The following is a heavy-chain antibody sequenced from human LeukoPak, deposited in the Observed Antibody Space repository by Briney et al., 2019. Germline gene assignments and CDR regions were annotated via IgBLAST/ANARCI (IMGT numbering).Heavy chain of an antibody. Sequence: SETLSLTCAVYGGSFSGHYWSWIRQPPGKGLEWIGEINHSGSTNYNPSIKSRVTILVDTSKNQFSLKLSSVNAADTAVYYCAREQQLDYWGQGTLVTVSS. J-gene: IGHJ4*02. CDR3: AREQQLDY. D-gene: IGHD6-13*01. V-gene: IGHV4-34*01. CDR2: INHSGST. CDR1: GGSFSGHY.